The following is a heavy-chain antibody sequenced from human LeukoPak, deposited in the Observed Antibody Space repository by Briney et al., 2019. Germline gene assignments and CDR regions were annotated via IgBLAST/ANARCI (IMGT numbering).Heavy chain of an antibody. CDR3: AREIWDRGKFYLDS. D-gene: IGHD3-16*01. J-gene: IGHJ4*02. Sequence: GGSLRLSCATSGFTFSHYGMHWVRQAPGKGLKWVAVIWYDGSNEYNADSVKGRFTISRDNSKNTLFLQMNTLRAEDTAVYYCAREIWDRGKFYLDSWGQGTLVTVSS. CDR2: IWYDGSNE. CDR1: GFTFSHYG. V-gene: IGHV3-33*01.